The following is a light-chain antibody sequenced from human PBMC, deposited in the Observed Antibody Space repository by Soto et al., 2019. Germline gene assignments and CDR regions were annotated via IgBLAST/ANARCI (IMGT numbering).Light chain of an antibody. V-gene: IGKV3D-20*02. CDR2: DAS. CDR3: QQRSNWPRGFT. CDR1: QSVSSNY. Sequence: EIVLTQSPGTLSLSPGERATLSCRASQSVSSNYLAWYQQKPGQAPRLLIYDASNRATGIPARFSGSGSGTDFTLTISSLEPEDFAVYYCQQRSNWPRGFTFGPGTKVDIK. J-gene: IGKJ3*01.